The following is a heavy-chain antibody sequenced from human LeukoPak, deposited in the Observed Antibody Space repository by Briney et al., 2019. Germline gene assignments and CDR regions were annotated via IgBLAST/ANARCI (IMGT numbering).Heavy chain of an antibody. Sequence: GGSLRLSCAASGFTFSSYATHWVRQAPGKGLEWVAVISYDGSNKYYADSVKGRFTISRDNSKNTLYLQMNSLRAEDTAVYYCARELYCSGGSCYSPPLDYWGQGTLVTVSS. J-gene: IGHJ4*02. CDR2: ISYDGSNK. CDR3: ARELYCSGGSCYSPPLDY. CDR1: GFTFSSYA. V-gene: IGHV3-30-3*01. D-gene: IGHD2-15*01.